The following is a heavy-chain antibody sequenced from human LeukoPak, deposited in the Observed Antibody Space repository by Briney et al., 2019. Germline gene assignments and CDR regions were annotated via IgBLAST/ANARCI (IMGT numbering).Heavy chain of an antibody. CDR3: ARGLMVRGPSDY. J-gene: IGHJ4*02. D-gene: IGHD3-10*01. V-gene: IGHV4-34*01. CDR1: GGSFSGYY. CDR2: INHSGST. Sequence: PSETLSLTCAVYGGSFSGYYWSWIRQPPGKGLEWIGEINHSGSTNYNPSLKSRVTISVDTSKNQFSLKRSSVTAAHTAVYYCARGLMVRGPSDYWGQGTLVTVSS.